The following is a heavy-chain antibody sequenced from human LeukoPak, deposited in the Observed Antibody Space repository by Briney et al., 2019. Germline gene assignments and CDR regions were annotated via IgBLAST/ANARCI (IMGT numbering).Heavy chain of an antibody. CDR1: GGTFSSYA. Sequence: GASVKVSCKASGGTFSSYAISWVRQAPGQGLEWMGWINTNTGNPTYAQGFTGRFVFSLDTSVSTAYLQISSLKAEDTAVYYCARDSVPMIVVVIADPEYFQHWGQGTLVTVSS. D-gene: IGHD3-22*01. CDR2: INTNTGNP. V-gene: IGHV7-4-1*02. J-gene: IGHJ1*01. CDR3: ARDSVPMIVVVIADPEYFQH.